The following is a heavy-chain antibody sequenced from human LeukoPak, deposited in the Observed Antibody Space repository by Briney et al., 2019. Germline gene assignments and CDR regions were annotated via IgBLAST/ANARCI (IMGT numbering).Heavy chain of an antibody. V-gene: IGHV4-59*01. Sequence: SETLSLTCTVSGGSISGYYWSWIRQPPGKGLEWIGYIYYSGSTNYNPSLKSRVTISVDTSKNQFSLKLSSVTAADTAVYYCARENSLGYYGYWGQGILVTVSS. CDR3: ARENSLGYYGY. CDR2: IYYSGST. D-gene: IGHD3-22*01. J-gene: IGHJ4*02. CDR1: GGSISGYY.